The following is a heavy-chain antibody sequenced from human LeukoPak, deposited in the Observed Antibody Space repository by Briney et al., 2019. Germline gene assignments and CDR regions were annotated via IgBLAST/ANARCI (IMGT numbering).Heavy chain of an antibody. CDR3: ARGRTYYYGSGSYYDNWFDP. V-gene: IGHV4-59*01. CDR2: IYYSGST. Sequence: SETLSLTCTVSGGSISSYYWSWIRQPPGKGLEWIGYIYYSGSTNYNPSLKSRVTISVDTSKNQFSLKLSSVTAADTAVYYCARGRTYYYGSGSYYDNWFDPWGQGTLVTVSS. D-gene: IGHD3-10*01. J-gene: IGHJ5*02. CDR1: GGSISSYY.